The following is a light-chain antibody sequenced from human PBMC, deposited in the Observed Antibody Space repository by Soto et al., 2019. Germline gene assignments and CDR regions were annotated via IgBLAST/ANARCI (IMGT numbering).Light chain of an antibody. Sequence: QMTQSPSSLSASVGDRVTITCRASQDISKYLAWYQQRPGKVPKLLISDASSLQSVVPSRFSGSGSGTDFTLTISSLQPEDVATYYCQKDTDAPMTFGQGTHVEL. CDR1: QDISKY. V-gene: IGKV1-27*01. CDR2: DAS. J-gene: IGKJ1*01. CDR3: QKDTDAPMT.